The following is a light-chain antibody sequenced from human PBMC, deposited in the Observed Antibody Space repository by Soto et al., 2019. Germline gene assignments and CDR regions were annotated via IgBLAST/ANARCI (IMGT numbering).Light chain of an antibody. CDR3: QQYNDWPFT. V-gene: IGKV3-15*01. Sequence: EIVMTQSPATLSVSPGERVTLSCRAGQSVRSNLAWYQQKPGQAPRLLIYGVSTRATGIPARFSGSESGTEFTLTISSLQSEDFAVYYCQQYNDWPFTFGPGTKVDIK. J-gene: IGKJ3*01. CDR1: QSVRSN. CDR2: GVS.